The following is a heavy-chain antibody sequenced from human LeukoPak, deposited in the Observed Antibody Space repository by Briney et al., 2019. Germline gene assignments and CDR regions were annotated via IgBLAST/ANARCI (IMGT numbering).Heavy chain of an antibody. CDR1: GFTFNIYS. Sequence: SGGSLRLSCAASGFTFNIYSMNWVRQAPGKGLEWLSYISSSSRTVYYADSVKGRFTISRDNARNSLYLQMNSLRDEDTAVYYCATGFTASYRLDHWGQGTLVTVFS. J-gene: IGHJ5*02. CDR3: ATGFTASYRLDH. CDR2: ISSSSRTV. V-gene: IGHV3-48*02. D-gene: IGHD3-16*02.